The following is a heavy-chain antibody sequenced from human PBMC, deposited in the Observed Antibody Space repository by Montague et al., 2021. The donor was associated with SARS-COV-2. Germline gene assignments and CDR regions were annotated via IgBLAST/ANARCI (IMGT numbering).Heavy chain of an antibody. D-gene: IGHD6-19*01. CDR1: GGSISSYY. CDR2: IYYSGST. J-gene: IGHJ3*02. V-gene: IGHV4-59*01. Sequence: SETLYLTCTVSGGSISSYYWSWIRQPPGKGLEWIGYIYYSGSTNYNPSLKSRVTISVDTSKNQFSLKLSSVTAADTAVYYCAGGSGWMGNAFDIWGQGTMVTGSS. CDR3: AGGSGWMGNAFDI.